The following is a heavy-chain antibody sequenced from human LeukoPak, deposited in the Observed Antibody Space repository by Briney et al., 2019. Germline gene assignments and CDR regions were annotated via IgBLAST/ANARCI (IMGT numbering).Heavy chain of an antibody. D-gene: IGHD6-19*01. CDR2: ISADNGNT. CDR3: ARGRLQARTTAVYNWFDP. CDR1: GYTFTSYG. J-gene: IGHJ5*02. Sequence: ASVKVSCKASGYTFTSYGISWVRQAHGQGLEWMGWISADNGNTNYAQRLQGRVTMTTDTSTSTAYMELRSLRSDDTAVYYCARGRLQARTTAVYNWFDPWGQGTLVTVSS. V-gene: IGHV1-18*01.